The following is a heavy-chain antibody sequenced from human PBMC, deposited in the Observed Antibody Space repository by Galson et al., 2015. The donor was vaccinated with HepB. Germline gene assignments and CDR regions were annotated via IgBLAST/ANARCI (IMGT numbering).Heavy chain of an antibody. CDR2: ISSSSSYI. V-gene: IGHV3-21*01. D-gene: IGHD3-16*01. CDR3: ARAPLNMITFGGGYFDY. J-gene: IGHJ4*02. Sequence: SLRLSCAASGFTFSSYSMNWVRQAPGKGLEWVSSISSSSSYIYYADSVKGRFTISRDNAKNSLYLQMNSLRAEDTAVYYCARAPLNMITFGGGYFDYWGQGTLVTVSS. CDR1: GFTFSSYS.